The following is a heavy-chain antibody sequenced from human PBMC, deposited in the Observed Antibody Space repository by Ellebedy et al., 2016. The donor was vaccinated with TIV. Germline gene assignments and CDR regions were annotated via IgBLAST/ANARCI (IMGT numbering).Heavy chain of an antibody. Sequence: MPSETLSLTCNDSGDSIRSFYWSWVRQSPGKGLEWIGYVHSSWGANYNPSLENRVTMFVDTSKNQISLKLSSVTDADTAVYYCVKMAAMCSYFPFHLWGRGTLVTVSS. D-gene: IGHD5-24*01. V-gene: IGHV4-59*03. J-gene: IGHJ2*01. CDR1: GDSIRSFY. CDR3: VKMAAMCSYFPFHL. CDR2: VHSSWGA.